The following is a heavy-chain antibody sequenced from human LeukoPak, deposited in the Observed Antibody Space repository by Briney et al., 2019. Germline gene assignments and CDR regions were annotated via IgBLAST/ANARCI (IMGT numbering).Heavy chain of an antibody. CDR1: GFTFSNAG. J-gene: IGHJ4*02. CDR3: AREDTFMVATDY. V-gene: IGHV3-21*01. CDR2: ISSSSIYI. Sequence: PGGSLRLSCTASGFTFSNAGMNWVRQAPGKGLEWVSSISSSSIYIYYADSVKGRFTISRDNAKNSLYLQMNSLRVEDTAVYYCAREDTFMVATDYWGQGTLVTVSS. D-gene: IGHD4/OR15-4a*01.